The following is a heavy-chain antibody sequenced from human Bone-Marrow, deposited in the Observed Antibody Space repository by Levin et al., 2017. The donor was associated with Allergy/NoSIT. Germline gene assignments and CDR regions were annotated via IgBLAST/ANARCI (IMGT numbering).Heavy chain of an antibody. CDR1: GFTVGNNY. D-gene: IGHD1-26*01. V-gene: IGHV3-53*01. Sequence: GGSLSLSCAASGFTVGNNYMSWVRQAPGKGLEWVSLIYSGDDTFYADSVRGRFTISRDSSKNTLFLQMNSLRAEDTAVYYCTKRGFTLGSSLTYWGQGALVTVSS. J-gene: IGHJ4*02. CDR2: IYSGDDT. CDR3: TKRGFTLGSSLTY.